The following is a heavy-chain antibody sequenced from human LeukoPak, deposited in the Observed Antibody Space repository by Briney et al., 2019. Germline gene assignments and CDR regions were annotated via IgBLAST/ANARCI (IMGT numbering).Heavy chain of an antibody. J-gene: IGHJ4*02. D-gene: IGHD3-22*01. CDR3: ARSLFYYYDSSGYSHFDY. Sequence: ASVKVSCKASGYTFTSYNINWVRQAPGQGLEWMGWINTNTGNPTYAQGFTGRFVFSLDTSVTTAYLQISSLKAEDTAVYYCARSLFYYYDSSGYSHFDYWGQGTLVTVSS. CDR2: INTNTGNP. CDR1: GYTFTSYN. V-gene: IGHV7-4-1*02.